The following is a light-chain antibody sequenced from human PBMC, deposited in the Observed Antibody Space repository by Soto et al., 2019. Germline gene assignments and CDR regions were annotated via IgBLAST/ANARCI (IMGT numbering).Light chain of an antibody. Sequence: EIVLTQSPGTLSLSPGERATLSCRASQSVSSSYLAWYQQKPGQAPRLLIYGASTRDTGVPDRFSGSGSGTDFTLTIRRLEPEDFAVYYCQQYGSSPYTFGQGTKREIK. J-gene: IGKJ2*01. CDR1: QSVSSSY. CDR2: GAS. CDR3: QQYGSSPYT. V-gene: IGKV3-20*01.